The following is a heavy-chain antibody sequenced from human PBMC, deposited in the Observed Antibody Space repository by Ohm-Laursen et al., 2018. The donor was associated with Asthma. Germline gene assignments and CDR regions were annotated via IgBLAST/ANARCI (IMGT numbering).Heavy chain of an antibody. J-gene: IGHJ4*01. CDR3: ARNPPVTAVTTGEYFDF. CDR2: ISTSSTTI. V-gene: IGHV3-48*04. CDR1: GFTFSSYG. Sequence: SLRLSCAASGFTFSSYGMHWVRQAPGKGLEWVAFISTSSTTIYYTDSVKGRFTISRDNAKSSLYLQMDSLRVEDTAIYYCARNPPVTAVTTGEYFDFWGHGTPVTVSS. D-gene: IGHD4-17*01.